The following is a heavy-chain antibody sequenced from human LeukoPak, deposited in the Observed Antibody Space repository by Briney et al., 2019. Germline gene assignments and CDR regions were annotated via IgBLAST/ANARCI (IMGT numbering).Heavy chain of an antibody. CDR1: GLTFTSYT. V-gene: IGHV3-21*01. D-gene: IGHD5-18*01. J-gene: IGHJ4*02. CDR2: ISVTSTYI. CDR3: ASLGYSLDY. Sequence: GGSLRLSCAASGLTFTSYTMTWVRQAPGKGLQWVSSISVTSTYIHYADSVKGRFTISRDNAKNSLYPQMNSLRAEDTAVYYCASLGYSLDYWGQGTLVTVSS.